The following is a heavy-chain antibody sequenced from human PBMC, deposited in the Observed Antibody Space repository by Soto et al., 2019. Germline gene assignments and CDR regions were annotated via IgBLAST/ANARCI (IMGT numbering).Heavy chain of an antibody. Sequence: GGSLRLSCAASGFTFSSYAMSWVRQAPGKGLEWVSAISGSGGSTYYADSVKGRFTISRDNSKNTLYLQMNSLRAEDTAVYYCAKKGLLVVPVPGYSPTPNWFDPWGQGTLVTVSS. V-gene: IGHV3-23*01. CDR2: ISGSGGST. CDR3: AKKGLLVVPVPGYSPTPNWFDP. D-gene: IGHD2-2*01. J-gene: IGHJ5*02. CDR1: GFTFSSYA.